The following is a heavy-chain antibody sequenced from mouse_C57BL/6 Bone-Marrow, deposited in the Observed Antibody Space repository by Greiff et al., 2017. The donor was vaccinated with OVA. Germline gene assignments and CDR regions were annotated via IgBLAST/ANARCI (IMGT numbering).Heavy chain of an antibody. Sequence: QVQLKESGAELVRPGTSVKVSCKASGYAFTNYLIEWVQQRPGQGLEWIGVINPGSGGTTYNEKFKGKATLTADKSSCNANMQLSSLTSEDSAVYFCARGGYYLALFAYGGRGTRVTVSA. J-gene: IGHJ3*01. D-gene: IGHD2-3*01. CDR3: ARGGYYLALFAY. CDR1: GYAFTNYL. CDR2: INPGSGGT. V-gene: IGHV1-54*01.